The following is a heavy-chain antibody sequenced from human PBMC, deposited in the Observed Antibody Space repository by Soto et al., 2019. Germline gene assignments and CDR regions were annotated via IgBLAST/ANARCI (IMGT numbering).Heavy chain of an antibody. J-gene: IGHJ3*02. CDR1: GYTFTSYG. Sequence: QVPLVQSGAEVKKPGASVKVSCKASGYTFTSYGISWVRQAPGQGLEWMGWISAYNGNTNYAQKLQGRVTMTTDTSTSTAYMELRSLRSDDTAVYYCARPVYDFWSGYSPGAFDIWGQGTMVTVSS. CDR2: ISAYNGNT. CDR3: ARPVYDFWSGYSPGAFDI. V-gene: IGHV1-18*01. D-gene: IGHD3-3*01.